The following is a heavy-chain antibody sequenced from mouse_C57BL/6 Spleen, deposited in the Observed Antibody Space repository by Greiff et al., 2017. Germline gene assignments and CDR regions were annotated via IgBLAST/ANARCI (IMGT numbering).Heavy chain of an antibody. CDR1: GYTFTSYD. CDR3: ARRGAGSTMDY. Sequence: VKLVESGPELVKPGASVQLSCKASGYTFTSYDINWVKQRPGQGLAWIGWIYPRDGSTKYNEKVQGKATLTVDTSSSTAYRELHSLTSEDSAVFFCARRGAGSTMDYWGQGTSVTVSS. V-gene: IGHV1-85*01. J-gene: IGHJ4*01. CDR2: IYPRDGST. D-gene: IGHD4-1*01.